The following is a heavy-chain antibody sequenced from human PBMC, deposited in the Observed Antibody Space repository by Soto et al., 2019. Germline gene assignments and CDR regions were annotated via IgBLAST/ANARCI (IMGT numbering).Heavy chain of an antibody. CDR1: GFTLSSYA. CDR2: ISGSGGSI. V-gene: IGHV3-23*01. D-gene: IGHD5-18*01. CDR3: VKGISYGYDFLDY. J-gene: IGHJ4*02. Sequence: LRLSCVASGFTLSSYAMNWVRQAPGMGLEWVSTISGSGGSIYYADSVKGRFAISRDNSKNTLFLQMRSLRVEDTAIHDCVKGISYGYDFLDYCGQGSLVTVSS.